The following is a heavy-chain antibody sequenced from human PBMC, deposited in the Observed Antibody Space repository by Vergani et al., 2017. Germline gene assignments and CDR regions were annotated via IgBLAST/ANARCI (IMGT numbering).Heavy chain of an antibody. V-gene: IGHV5-51*03. CDR3: ARRNPGYSSGWSWNY. Sequence: EVPLVPSGAAVKTPGESLKISCKGSGYSFTSYWIGWVRQMPGKGLEWMGIIYPGDSDTRYSPSFQGQVTISADKSISTAYLQWSSLKASDTAMYYCARRNPGYSSGWSWNYWGQGTLVTVSS. D-gene: IGHD6-19*01. CDR2: IYPGDSDT. CDR1: GYSFTSYW. J-gene: IGHJ4*02.